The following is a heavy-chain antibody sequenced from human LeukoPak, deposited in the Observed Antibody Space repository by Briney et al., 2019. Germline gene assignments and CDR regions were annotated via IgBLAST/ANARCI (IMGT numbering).Heavy chain of an antibody. CDR2: INPNSGGT. CDR1: GYTFTGYY. CDR3: ARDAHYYDSSGYHY. V-gene: IGHV1-2*02. Sequence: ASVKVSCKASGYTFTGYYMHWVRQAPGQGLEWMGWINPNSGGTNYAQKFQGRVTMTRDTSISTAYMELSRLRSDDTAVYYCARDAHYYDSSGYHYWGQGTLVTVSS. D-gene: IGHD3-22*01. J-gene: IGHJ4*02.